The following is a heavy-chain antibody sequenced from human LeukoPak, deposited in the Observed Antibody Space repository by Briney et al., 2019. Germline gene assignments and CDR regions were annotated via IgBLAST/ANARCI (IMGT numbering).Heavy chain of an antibody. CDR2: ISSSGTTI. D-gene: IGHD3-3*01. Sequence: GGSLRLSCAASGFTFSSYEMNWVRQAPGKGLEWVSYISSSGTTIYYADSVKGRFTISRDNAKNSLYLQMNSLRAEDTAVYYCARVRSGYYLDYWGQGTLVTVSS. CDR1: GFTFSSYE. J-gene: IGHJ4*02. V-gene: IGHV3-48*03. CDR3: ARVRSGYYLDY.